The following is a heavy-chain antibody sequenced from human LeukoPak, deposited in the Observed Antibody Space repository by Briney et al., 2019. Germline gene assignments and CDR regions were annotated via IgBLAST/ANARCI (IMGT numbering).Heavy chain of an antibody. CDR1: GLIFSSYA. Sequence: GGSLRLSCAAPGLIFSSYAMSWVRQAARNGMEWISTISVSGGSTYYAVTMQCRFTISRHNSKNTLYLQMNSRRAEDTAVYYCAKDLYATPRGCAYWGQGTLVTVSS. V-gene: IGHV3-23*01. CDR2: ISVSGGST. CDR3: AKDLYATPRGCAY. J-gene: IGHJ4*02. D-gene: IGHD2/OR15-2a*01.